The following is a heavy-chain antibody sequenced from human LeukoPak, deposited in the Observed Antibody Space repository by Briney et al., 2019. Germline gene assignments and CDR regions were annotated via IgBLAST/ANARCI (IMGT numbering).Heavy chain of an antibody. CDR1: GGSISSGGYY. CDR3: ARDQEVGATDY. CDR2: IYYSGST. Sequence: SETLSLTCTVSGGSISSGGYYWSWIRQHPGKGLERIGYIYYSGSTYYNPSLKSRVTISVDTSKNQFSLKLSSVTAADTAVYYCARDQEVGATDYWGQGTPVTVSS. V-gene: IGHV4-31*03. J-gene: IGHJ4*02. D-gene: IGHD1-26*01.